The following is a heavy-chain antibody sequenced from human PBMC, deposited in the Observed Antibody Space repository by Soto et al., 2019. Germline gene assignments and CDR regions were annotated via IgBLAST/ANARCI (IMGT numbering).Heavy chain of an antibody. CDR3: AGGGSGSYYIFDY. CDR2: IIPIFGTA. V-gene: IGHV1-69*05. J-gene: IGHJ4*02. Sequence: ASVKVSCKASGGTFSSYAISWVRQAPGQGLEWMGGIIPIFGTANYAQKFQGRVTITRDTSASTAYMELSSLRSEDTAVYYCAGGGSGSYYIFDYWGQGTLVTVSS. D-gene: IGHD1-26*01. CDR1: GGTFSSYA.